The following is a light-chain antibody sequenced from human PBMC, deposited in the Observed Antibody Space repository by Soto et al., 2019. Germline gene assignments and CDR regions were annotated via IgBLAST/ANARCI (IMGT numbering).Light chain of an antibody. CDR1: SSNIGNNY. V-gene: IGLV1-51*01. Sequence: QSVLAQPPSVSAAPGQKVTISCSGGSSNIGNNYVSWYQQHPGTAPKLLIYDNNKRPSGIPDRFSGSKSGTSATLGITGLQTGDEADYYCGTWDSSLSAYVVFGGGTKVTVL. J-gene: IGLJ2*01. CDR3: GTWDSSLSAYVV. CDR2: DNN.